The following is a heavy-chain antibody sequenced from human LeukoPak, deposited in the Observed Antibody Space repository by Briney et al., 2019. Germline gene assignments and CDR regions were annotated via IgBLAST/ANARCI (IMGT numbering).Heavy chain of an antibody. D-gene: IGHD5-12*01. V-gene: IGHV1-2*04. Sequence: ASVKVSCKASGYTFTGYYMHWVRQAPGQGLEWMGWINPNSGGTNYAQKFQGWVTMTRDTSISTAYMELSRLRSDDTAVYYCARHAENGYDRFDHWGPGTLVTVSS. CDR1: GYTFTGYY. CDR3: ARHAENGYDRFDH. CDR2: INPNSGGT. J-gene: IGHJ4*02.